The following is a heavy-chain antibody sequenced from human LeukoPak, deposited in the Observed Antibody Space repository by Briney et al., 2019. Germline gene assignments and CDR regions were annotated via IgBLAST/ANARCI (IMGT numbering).Heavy chain of an antibody. J-gene: IGHJ4*02. CDR3: ARDGWLRSPRFDY. CDR1: GFTFSSYS. D-gene: IGHD5-12*01. Sequence: GGSLRLSCAASGFTFSSYSMNWVRQAPGKGLEWVAVISYDGRDKYYADSVKGRFTISRDNSKNTLYLQMNSLRAEDTAVYYCARDGWLRSPRFDYWGQGTLATVSS. CDR2: ISYDGRDK. V-gene: IGHV3-30*03.